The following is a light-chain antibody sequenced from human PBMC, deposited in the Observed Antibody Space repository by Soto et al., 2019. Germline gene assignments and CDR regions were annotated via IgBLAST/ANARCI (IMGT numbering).Light chain of an antibody. CDR1: QNINNY. Sequence: TQMTLSPSSLSASVGDRFTITCQASQNINNYLNWYQQKPGRAPKLLIYDASNLEAGVPSRFRGSGSGTDFTFTISRLQPEDFAAYYCQQYEICPTFGQGTRLDIK. CDR2: DAS. V-gene: IGKV1-33*01. CDR3: QQYEICPT. J-gene: IGKJ5*01.